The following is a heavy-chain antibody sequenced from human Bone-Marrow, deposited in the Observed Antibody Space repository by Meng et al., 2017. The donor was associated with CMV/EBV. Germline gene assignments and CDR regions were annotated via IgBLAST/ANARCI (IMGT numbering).Heavy chain of an antibody. CDR1: GYTFTSYY. CDR2: ISSSSSYI. V-gene: IGHV3-21*04. D-gene: IGHD3-3*01. Sequence: SCKASGYTFTSYYMHWVRQAPGKGLEWVSSISSSSSYIYYADSVKGRFTISRDNAKNSLYLQMNSLRAEDTAVYYCARDEGDITIFGVVIISSGMDVWGQGNTVTVSS. J-gene: IGHJ6*02. CDR3: ARDEGDITIFGVVIISSGMDV.